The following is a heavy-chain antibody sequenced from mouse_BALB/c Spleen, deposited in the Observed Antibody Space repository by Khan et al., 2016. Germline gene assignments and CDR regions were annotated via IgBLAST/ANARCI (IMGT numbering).Heavy chain of an antibody. V-gene: IGHV6-6*02. CDR1: GFTFSNYW. Sequence: EVKLEVSGGGLVQPGGSMKLSCVASGFTFSNYWMNWVRQSPEKGLEWVAEIRLKSNNYATHYAEPVKGRFTISRDDSKSSVYLQMNNLRAEDTGIYYCTTGFAYWGQGTLVTVSA. CDR3: TTGFAY. CDR2: IRLKSNNYAT. D-gene: IGHD4-1*01. J-gene: IGHJ3*01.